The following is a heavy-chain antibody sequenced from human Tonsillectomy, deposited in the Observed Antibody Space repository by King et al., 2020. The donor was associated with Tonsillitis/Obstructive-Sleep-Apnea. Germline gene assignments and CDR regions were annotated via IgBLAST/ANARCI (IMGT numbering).Heavy chain of an antibody. CDR3: ATAFYDRTAARYFDL. CDR2: ISWNSGTI. CDR1: GFTFNDYS. Sequence: VQLVESGGGLVQPGGSLRLSCAASGFTFNDYSMHWVRQAPGKGPEWVSGISWNSGTIGYTESVKGRFTTSRDNAKNSLYLQMNSLRAEDTALYYCATAFYDRTAARYFDLWGRGTLVTVSS. J-gene: IGHJ2*01. V-gene: IGHV3-9*01. D-gene: IGHD3-22*01.